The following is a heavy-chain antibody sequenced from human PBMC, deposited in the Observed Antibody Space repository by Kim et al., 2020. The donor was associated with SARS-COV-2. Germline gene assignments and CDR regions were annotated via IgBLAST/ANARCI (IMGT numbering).Heavy chain of an antibody. CDR3: AMTYRGG. V-gene: IGHV3-15*01. CDR2: IKTKTDGGTT. CDR1: GFTFGNAS. J-gene: IGHJ6*02. D-gene: IGHD5-12*01. Sequence: GGSLRLSCAASGFTFGNASMSWVRQAPGKGLEWVGRIKTKTDGGTTDYAAPGKGRFTISRDDSKNTLHLQMNNLKIEDTAVYYCAMTYRGGWGQGTTVTVFS.